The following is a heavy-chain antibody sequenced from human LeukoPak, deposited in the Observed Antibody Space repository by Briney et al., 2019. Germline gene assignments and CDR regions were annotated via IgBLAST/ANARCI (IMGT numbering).Heavy chain of an antibody. V-gene: IGHV1-2*02. D-gene: IGHD3-9*01. CDR3: VVLRYSHYGMDV. J-gene: IGHJ6*02. CDR2: INPNSGGT. CDR1: GYTLTGDY. Sequence: ASVKGSCKAFGYTLTGDYMHWVRQAPGQGREWMGWINPNSGGTNYAQKFQGRVTMTRDTSISTAYMELSRLRSDDTAVYYCVVLRYSHYGMDVWGQGTTVTVSS.